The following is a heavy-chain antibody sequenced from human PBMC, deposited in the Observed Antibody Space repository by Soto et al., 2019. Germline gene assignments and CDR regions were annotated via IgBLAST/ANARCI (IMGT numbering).Heavy chain of an antibody. CDR2: IIPIFGTA. V-gene: IGHV1-69*01. CDR1: GGTFSSYA. CDR3: ARNPEVHVWGSLFY. J-gene: IGHJ4*02. D-gene: IGHD3-16*01. Sequence: VSCKASGGTFSSYAISWVRQAPGQGLEWMGGIIPIFGTANYAQKFQGRVTITADESTSTAYMELSSLRSEDTAVYYCARNPEVHVWGSLFYWGQGTLVTVSS.